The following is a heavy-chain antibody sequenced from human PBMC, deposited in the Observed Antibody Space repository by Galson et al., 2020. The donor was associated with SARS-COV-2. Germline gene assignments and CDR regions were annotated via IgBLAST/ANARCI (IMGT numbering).Heavy chain of an antibody. D-gene: IGHD3-9*01. J-gene: IGHJ6*02. CDR1: GYTLTELS. V-gene: IGHV1-24*01. Sequence: ASVKVSCKVSGYTLTELSMHWVRQAPGKGLEWMGGFDPEDGETIYAQKFQGRVTMTEDTSTDTAYMELSSLRSEDTAVYYCAAAAAILTGYPYYYYGRDVWGQGTTVTVSS. CDR3: AAAAAILTGYPYYYYGRDV. CDR2: FDPEDGET.